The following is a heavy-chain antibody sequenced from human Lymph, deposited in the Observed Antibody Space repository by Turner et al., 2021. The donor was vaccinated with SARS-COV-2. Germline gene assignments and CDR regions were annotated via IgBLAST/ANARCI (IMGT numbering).Heavy chain of an antibody. D-gene: IGHD4-4*01. J-gene: IGHJ4*02. Sequence: QVQLVQSGAEVKKPGSSVKVSCKASGGTCSSYAISWARQARGQGLEWRGGINQMLDIASNAQKYQGRVTITADKTTSTAYMELSSLRSGATAVYYCARDVTGPLDYWGQGTLVTVSS. CDR1: GGTCSSYA. CDR3: ARDVTGPLDY. V-gene: IGHV1-69*10. CDR2: INQMLDIA.